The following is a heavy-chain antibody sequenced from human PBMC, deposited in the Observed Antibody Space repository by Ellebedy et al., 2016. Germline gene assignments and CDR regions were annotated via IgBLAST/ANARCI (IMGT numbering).Heavy chain of an antibody. CDR2: IDAGNGNT. V-gene: IGHV1-3*01. CDR3: ARESIGELLPDY. CDR1: GYTFTRYA. J-gene: IGHJ4*02. D-gene: IGHD1-26*01. Sequence: VSVKVSCKASGYTFTRYAMHWVRQAPGERLEWMGWIDAGNGNTKYSQKFQGRVTITRDTSANAAYMELSSLRSEDTAVYYCARESIGELLPDYWGQGTLVTVSS.